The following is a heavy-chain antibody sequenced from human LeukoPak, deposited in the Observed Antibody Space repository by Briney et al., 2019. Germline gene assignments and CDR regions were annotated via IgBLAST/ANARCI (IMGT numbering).Heavy chain of an antibody. V-gene: IGHV3-30-3*01. Sequence: GGSLRLSCAASGFTFSSYAMHWVRQAPGKGLEWVAVISYDGSNKYYADSVKGRFTISRDNAKNSLYLQMNSLRAEDTAVYYCASSSYDILTGYYRELDYWGQGTLVTVSS. J-gene: IGHJ4*02. CDR2: ISYDGSNK. CDR3: ASSSYDILTGYYRELDY. D-gene: IGHD3-9*01. CDR1: GFTFSSYA.